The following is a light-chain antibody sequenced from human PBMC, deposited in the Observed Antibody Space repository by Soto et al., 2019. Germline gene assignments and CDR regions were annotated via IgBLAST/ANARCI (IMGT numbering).Light chain of an antibody. CDR1: SSNIGAGYD. Sequence: QSVLTQPPSVSGAPGQRVTISCAGSSSNIGAGYDVHWYQHLPGTAPKLLIYDNNNRPSGVHDRFSGAKSGTSASLAITVLRAEDAADYYCQSYDSSLSAPYVFGTGTKLTVL. CDR3: QSYDSSLSAPYV. V-gene: IGLV1-40*01. CDR2: DNN. J-gene: IGLJ1*01.